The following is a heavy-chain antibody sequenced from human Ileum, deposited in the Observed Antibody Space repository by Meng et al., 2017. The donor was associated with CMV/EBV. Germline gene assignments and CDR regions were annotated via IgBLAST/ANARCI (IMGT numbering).Heavy chain of an antibody. CDR1: GGSIGNYY. D-gene: IGHD4-17*01. Sequence: GSLRLSCIVSGGSIGNYYWSWIRQPPGQGLEWIGYFSYRGGANYISSLKSRVTISVDTSKNQFSLKLNSMTAADTAVYYCARDIDQIYGRWGQGRLVTVSS. CDR2: FSYRGGA. J-gene: IGHJ4*02. V-gene: IGHV4-59*01. CDR3: ARDIDQIYGR.